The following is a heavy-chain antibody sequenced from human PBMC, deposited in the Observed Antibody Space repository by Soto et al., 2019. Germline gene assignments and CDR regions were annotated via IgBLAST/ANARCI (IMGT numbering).Heavy chain of an antibody. J-gene: IGHJ3*02. CDR2: ISDTSTYI. CDR1: GFTFSSYT. D-gene: IGHD2-15*01. V-gene: IGHV3-21*06. Sequence: EVQLVESGGGLVKPGGSLRLSCAASGFTFSSYTMNWVRQAPGRGLEWISSISDTSTYIYYADSVKGRFTISRDNANNSLYLQMSSLRAEDTAVYYGGRDWVIGGSDIFDICGQGSMVTVSS. CDR3: GRDWVIGGSDIFDI.